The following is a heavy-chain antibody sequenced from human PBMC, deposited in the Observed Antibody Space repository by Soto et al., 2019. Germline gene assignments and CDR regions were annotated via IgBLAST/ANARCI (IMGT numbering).Heavy chain of an antibody. CDR1: GGTFSSYT. Sequence: QVQLVQSGAAVKKPGASVKVSCKASGGTFSSYTISWVRQAPGQGLEWMGRIIPTLGIATYAQKFRGGVTTTADKSTSTAYMELSSLRSEDTAVYYCASRYDSSDYLGQGTLVTVSS. J-gene: IGHJ4*02. D-gene: IGHD3-22*01. V-gene: IGHV1-69*02. CDR2: IIPTLGIA. CDR3: ASRYDSSDY.